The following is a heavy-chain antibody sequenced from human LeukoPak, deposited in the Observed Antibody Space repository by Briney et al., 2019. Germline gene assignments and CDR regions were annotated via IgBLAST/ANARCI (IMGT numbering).Heavy chain of an antibody. CDR3: ARSGYGYALKNYFDY. D-gene: IGHD5-18*01. CDR2: IYYSGST. V-gene: IGHV4-59*01. Sequence: PSETLSLTCTVSGGSISSYYWSWIRQPPGKGLEWIGYIYYSGSTNYNPSLKSRVTISVDTSKNQFSLKLSSVTAADTAVYYCARSGYGYALKNYFDYWGQGTLVTVSS. CDR1: GGSISSYY. J-gene: IGHJ4*02.